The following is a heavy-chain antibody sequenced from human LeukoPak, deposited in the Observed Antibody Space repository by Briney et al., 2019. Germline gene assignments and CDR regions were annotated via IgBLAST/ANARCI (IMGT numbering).Heavy chain of an antibody. Sequence: GGSLRLSCAASGFIVSHNYMTWVRQAPGKGLEWISVIYIDGTTYYADSVKGRFTISRDNAKNSLYLQMNSLRAEDTALYHCARDFSYYGMDAWGQGTTVTVSS. CDR3: ARDFSYYGMDA. CDR1: GFIVSHNY. J-gene: IGHJ6*02. CDR2: IYIDGTT. V-gene: IGHV3-53*01.